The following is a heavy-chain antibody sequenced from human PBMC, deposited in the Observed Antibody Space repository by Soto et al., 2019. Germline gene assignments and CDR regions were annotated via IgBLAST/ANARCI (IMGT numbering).Heavy chain of an antibody. J-gene: IGHJ6*02. CDR3: ARGITMVRGVTPHCGMDV. D-gene: IGHD3-10*01. Sequence: GASVKVSCKASGYTFTGYYMHWVRQAPGQGLEWMGWINPNSGGTNYAQKFQGWVTMTRDTSISTAYMELNSLRAEDTAVYYCARGITMVRGVTPHCGMDVWGQGATVTVSS. CDR1: GYTFTGYY. V-gene: IGHV1-2*04. CDR2: INPNSGGT.